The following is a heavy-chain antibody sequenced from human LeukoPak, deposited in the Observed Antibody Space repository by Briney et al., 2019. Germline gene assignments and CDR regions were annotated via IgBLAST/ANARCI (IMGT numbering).Heavy chain of an antibody. CDR2: IYYSGST. Sequence: SETLSLTCTVSGGSISSHYWSWIRQHPGKGLEWIGYIYYSGSTYYNPSLKSRVTISVDTSKNQFSLKLSSVTAADTAVYYCAREGGNFYDHYFDYWGQGTLVTVSS. CDR3: AREGGNFYDHYFDY. J-gene: IGHJ4*02. D-gene: IGHD5/OR15-5a*01. V-gene: IGHV4-59*06. CDR1: GGSISSHY.